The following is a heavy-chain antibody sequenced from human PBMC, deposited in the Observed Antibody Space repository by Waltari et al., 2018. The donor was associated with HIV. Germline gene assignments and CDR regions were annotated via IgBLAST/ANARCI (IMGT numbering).Heavy chain of an antibody. CDR3: AKDESYFDLDY. V-gene: IGHV3-30*02. J-gene: IGHJ4*02. CDR1: GLTFCKDG. CDR2: IRYDESNK. D-gene: IGHD1-26*01. Sequence: LVGSGGGVVQPGGVLRLPCAESGLTFCKDGVQWVLQGPVKGLEWVAFIRYDESNKYYADAEKGRFTISRDNSMNTLYLQMNSLRVEDTAVYYCAKDESYFDLDYWGEGTLVTVSS.